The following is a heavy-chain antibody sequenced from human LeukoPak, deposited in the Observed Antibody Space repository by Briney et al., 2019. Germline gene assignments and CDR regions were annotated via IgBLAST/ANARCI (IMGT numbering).Heavy chain of an antibody. Sequence: SETLSLTCTVSGGSVRSGDYYWSWIRQHPGKGLEWIGYISYSGSTYYNPSLKSRVTISVDTSKNQFSLKLSSVTAADTAVYYCAREGGSGSYYKTNYFEYWGQGTLVTVSS. CDR2: ISYSGST. J-gene: IGHJ4*02. CDR1: GGSVRSGDYY. CDR3: AREGGSGSYYKTNYFEY. V-gene: IGHV4-31*03. D-gene: IGHD3-10*01.